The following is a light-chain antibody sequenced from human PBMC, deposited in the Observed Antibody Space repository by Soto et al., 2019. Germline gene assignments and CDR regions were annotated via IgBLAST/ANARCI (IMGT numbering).Light chain of an antibody. J-gene: IGKJ1*01. CDR2: KAS. CDR3: QQYGSSSPWT. CDR1: QSVGSW. V-gene: IGKV1-5*03. Sequence: DIQMTQSPSTLSASVGDRVTITCRASQSVGSWLAWYQQKPGKAPKRLIYKASSLESGFPSRFSGSGSGTEFSLTISSLQPDDFASYHCQQYGSSSPWTFGQGTKVEIK.